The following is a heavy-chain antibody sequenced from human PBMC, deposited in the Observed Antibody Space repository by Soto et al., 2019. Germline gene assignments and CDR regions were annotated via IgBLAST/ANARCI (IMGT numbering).Heavy chain of an antibody. Sequence: SEALSLTCTVSGGCISGSSYYWGWIRQPPGKGLEWIGSIYYSGSTYYNPSLKSRVTISVDTSKNQFSLKLSSVTAADTAVYYCAGRTTFDYWGQGTLVTVSS. CDR2: IYYSGST. J-gene: IGHJ4*02. D-gene: IGHD4-17*01. CDR3: AGRTTFDY. V-gene: IGHV4-39*01. CDR1: GGCISGSSYY.